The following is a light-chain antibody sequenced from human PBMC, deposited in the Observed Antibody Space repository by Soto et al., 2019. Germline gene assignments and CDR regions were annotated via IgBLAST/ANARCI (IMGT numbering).Light chain of an antibody. CDR1: SSDVGGYNH. V-gene: IGLV2-11*01. CDR3: CSYAGTYTFYV. J-gene: IGLJ1*01. Sequence: QSVLTQPRSVSGSPGQSVTISCTGTSSDVGGYNHVSWYQQYPGTAPELMIYDVSLRPSGVPDRFSGSKSGNTASLTISGLQAEDEADYYCCSYAGTYTFYVFGSGTKVTVL. CDR2: DVS.